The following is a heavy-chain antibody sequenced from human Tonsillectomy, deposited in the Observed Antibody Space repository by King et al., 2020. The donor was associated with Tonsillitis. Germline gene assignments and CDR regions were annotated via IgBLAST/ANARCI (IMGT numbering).Heavy chain of an antibody. CDR2: IYYSGST. Sequence: VQLQESGPGLVKPSETLSLTCTVSGGSISSYYWSWIRQPPGKGLEWIGYIYYSGSTNYNPSLKSRVTISVDTSKNQFSLKLSSVTAADTAVYYCARHGRAADFWSGYDYYYYMDVWGKGTTVTVSS. D-gene: IGHD3-3*01. J-gene: IGHJ6*03. V-gene: IGHV4-59*08. CDR1: GGSISSYY. CDR3: ARHGRAADFWSGYDYYYYMDV.